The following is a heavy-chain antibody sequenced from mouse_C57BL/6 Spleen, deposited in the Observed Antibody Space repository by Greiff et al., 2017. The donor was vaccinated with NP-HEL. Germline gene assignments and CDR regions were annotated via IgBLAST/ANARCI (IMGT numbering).Heavy chain of an antibody. V-gene: IGHV3-6*01. J-gene: IGHJ4*01. Sequence: EVQLQESGPGLVKPSQSLSLTCSVTGYSITSGYYWNWIRQFPGNKLEWMGYISYDGSNNYNPSLKNRISITRDTSKNQFFLKLNSVTTEDTATYYCARDDGPYAMDYWGQGTSVTVSS. D-gene: IGHD2-3*01. CDR3: ARDDGPYAMDY. CDR2: ISYDGSN. CDR1: GYSITSGYY.